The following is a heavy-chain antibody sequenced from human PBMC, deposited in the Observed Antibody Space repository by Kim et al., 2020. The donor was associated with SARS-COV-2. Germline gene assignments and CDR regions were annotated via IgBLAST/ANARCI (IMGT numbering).Heavy chain of an antibody. Sequence: SETLSLTCTVSGGSISSGGYYWSWIRQHPGKGLEWIGYIYYSGSTYYNPSLKSRVTISVDTSKNQFSLKLSSVTAADTAVYYCARACGGDCYYYYGMDVWGQGTTVTVSS. CDR1: GGSISSGGYY. CDR3: ARACGGDCYYYYGMDV. CDR2: IYYSGST. D-gene: IGHD2-21*02. J-gene: IGHJ6*02. V-gene: IGHV4-31*03.